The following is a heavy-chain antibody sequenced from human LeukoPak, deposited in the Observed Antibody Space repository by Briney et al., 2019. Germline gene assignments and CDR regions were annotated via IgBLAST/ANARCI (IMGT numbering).Heavy chain of an antibody. V-gene: IGHV4-61*02. J-gene: IGHJ4*02. D-gene: IGHD3-10*01. Sequence: PSETLSLTCTVSGDSISSGSYYWSWIRQPAGKGLEWIGRIYTSGTTNYNPSLKSRVTISVDTSKNQFSPKLNSVTAADTAVYYCARSPKYYGSGRDGFDYWGQGTLVTVSS. CDR1: GDSISSGSYY. CDR3: ARSPKYYGSGRDGFDY. CDR2: IYTSGTT.